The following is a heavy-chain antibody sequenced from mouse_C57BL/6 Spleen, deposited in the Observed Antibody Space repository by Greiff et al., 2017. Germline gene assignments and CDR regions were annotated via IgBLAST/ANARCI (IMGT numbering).Heavy chain of an antibody. CDR3: ARRDYDYDEAFAY. D-gene: IGHD2-4*01. CDR2: IDPSDSYT. Sequence: QVQLQQPGAELVMPGASVKLSCKASGYTFTSYWMHWVKQRPGQGLEWIGEIDPSDSYTNYNQKFKGKSTLTVDKSSSTAYMQLSSLTSEDSAVYYCARRDYDYDEAFAYWGQGTRVTVSA. CDR1: GYTFTSYW. V-gene: IGHV1-69*01. J-gene: IGHJ3*01.